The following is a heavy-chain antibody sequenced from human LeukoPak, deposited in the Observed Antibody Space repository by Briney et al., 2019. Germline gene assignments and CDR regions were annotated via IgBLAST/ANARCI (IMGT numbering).Heavy chain of an antibody. CDR2: IYYSGST. J-gene: IGHJ4*02. V-gene: IGHV4-31*03. Sequence: PSETLSLTCTVSGGSISSGGYYWSWIPQHPGKGLEWIGYIYYSGSTYYNPSLKSRVTISVDTSKNQFSLKLSSVTAADTAVYYCAMVRGVITDYWGQGTLVTVSS. CDR3: AMVRGVITDY. D-gene: IGHD3-10*01. CDR1: GGSISSGGYY.